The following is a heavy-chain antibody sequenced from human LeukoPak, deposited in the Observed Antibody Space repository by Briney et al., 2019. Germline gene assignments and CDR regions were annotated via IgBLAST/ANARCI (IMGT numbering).Heavy chain of an antibody. CDR2: IYSGGST. CDR3: ARDHDILTGYYTY. Sequence: GGSLRLSCAASGFTVSSNYMNWVRQAPGEGLEWVSVIYSGGSTYYADSVKGRFTISRDSSKNTVYLQMNSLRAEDTAVYYCARDHDILTGYYTYWGQGTLVTVSS. J-gene: IGHJ4*02. V-gene: IGHV3-53*01. CDR1: GFTVSSNY. D-gene: IGHD3-9*01.